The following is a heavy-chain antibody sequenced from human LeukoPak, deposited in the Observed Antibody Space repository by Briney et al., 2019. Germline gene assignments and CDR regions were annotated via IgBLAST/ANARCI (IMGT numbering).Heavy chain of an antibody. CDR2: ISYDGSNK. CDR3: AKVEGGYYFDY. CDR1: GFTFSSYG. D-gene: IGHD3-16*01. Sequence: GGSLRLSCAASGFTFSSYGIPWVRQAPGKGLEWVAVISYDGSNKYYADSVKGRFTISRDNSKNTLYLQMNSLRAEDTAVYYCAKVEGGYYFDYWGQGTLVTVSS. V-gene: IGHV3-30*18. J-gene: IGHJ4*02.